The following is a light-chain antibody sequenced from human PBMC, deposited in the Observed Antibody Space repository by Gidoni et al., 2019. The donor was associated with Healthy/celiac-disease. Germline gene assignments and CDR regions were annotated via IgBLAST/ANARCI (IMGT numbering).Light chain of an antibody. CDR3: QQLNSYPST. J-gene: IGKJ3*01. Sequence: DIQLTQSPSFLSASVGARVTITGRASQGISSYLAWYQQKPGKAPKLLIYAASTLQSGVPSRFSGSGSGTEFTLTISSLQPEDFATYYCQQLNSYPSTVGPXTKVDI. CDR1: QGISSY. CDR2: AAS. V-gene: IGKV1-9*01.